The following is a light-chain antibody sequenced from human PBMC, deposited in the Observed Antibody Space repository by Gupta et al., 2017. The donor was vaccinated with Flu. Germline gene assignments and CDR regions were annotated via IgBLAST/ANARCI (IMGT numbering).Light chain of an antibody. CDR2: SSN. V-gene: IGLV1-47*02. CDR1: RSSIGNNY. Sequence: QSVLSQPPSASGTPGQKVTISCSGSRSSIGNNYVFWYQHFPATDPKPLVFSSNERPSGVPDRFSCSTSGTYASRDTSGLRSEDEGDDYCAEWDASMSGRVFGGGTRLTVV. CDR3: AEWDASMSGRV. J-gene: IGLJ2*01.